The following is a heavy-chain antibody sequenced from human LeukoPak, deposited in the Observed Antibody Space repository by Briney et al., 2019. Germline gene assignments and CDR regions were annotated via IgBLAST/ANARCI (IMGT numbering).Heavy chain of an antibody. CDR1: RYTFTGYY. Sequence: ASVKVSCKASRYTFTGYYMHWVRQAPGQGLEWMGWINPNSGVTDYAQNFQGRVTMTEDTSTDTAYMELSSLRSEDTAVYYCATERRITMVRGGIMADYYYYMDVWGKGTTVTVSS. V-gene: IGHV1-2*02. CDR3: ATERRITMVRGGIMADYYYYMDV. D-gene: IGHD3-10*01. CDR2: INPNSGVT. J-gene: IGHJ6*03.